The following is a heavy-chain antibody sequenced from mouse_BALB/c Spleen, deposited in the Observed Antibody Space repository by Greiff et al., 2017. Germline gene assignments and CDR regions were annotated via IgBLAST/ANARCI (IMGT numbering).Heavy chain of an antibody. D-gene: IGHD1-2*01. V-gene: IGHV2-9*02. CDR1: GFSLTSYG. Sequence: QVQLQQSGPGLVAPSQSLSITCTVSGFSLTSYGVHWVRQPPGKGLEWLGVIWAGGSTNYNSALMSRLSISKDNSKSQVFLKMNSLQTDDTAMYYCAREGLRLQFAYWGQGTLVTVSA. CDR3: AREGLRLQFAY. CDR2: IWAGGST. J-gene: IGHJ3*01.